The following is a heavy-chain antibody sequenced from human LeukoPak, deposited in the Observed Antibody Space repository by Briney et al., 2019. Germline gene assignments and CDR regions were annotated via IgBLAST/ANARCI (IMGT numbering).Heavy chain of an antibody. J-gene: IGHJ4*02. CDR2: INAGNGNT. CDR3: ARDLWDIVVAGVDTAMGIFDY. CDR1: GYTFTSYA. V-gene: IGHV1-3*01. D-gene: IGHD5-18*01. Sequence: ASVKVSCKASGYTFTSYAMHWVRRAPGQRLEWLGWINAGNGNTKYSQKFQGRVTITRDTSASKAYMELSSLRSEDTAVYYCARDLWDIVVAGVDTAMGIFDYWGQGTLVTVSS.